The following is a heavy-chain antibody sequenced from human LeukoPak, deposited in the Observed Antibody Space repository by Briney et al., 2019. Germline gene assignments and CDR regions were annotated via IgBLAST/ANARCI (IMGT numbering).Heavy chain of an antibody. J-gene: IGHJ6*03. CDR2: ISWNSGSI. D-gene: IGHD1-26*01. V-gene: IGHV3-9*01. Sequence: GGSLRLSCAASGFTFDDYAMHWVRRAPGKGLEWVSGISWNSGSIAYADSVKGRFTISRDNARNSLYLQMNSLRAEDAAVYYCARVGATHYYYYMDVWGKGTTVTVSS. CDR3: ARVGATHYYYYMDV. CDR1: GFTFDDYA.